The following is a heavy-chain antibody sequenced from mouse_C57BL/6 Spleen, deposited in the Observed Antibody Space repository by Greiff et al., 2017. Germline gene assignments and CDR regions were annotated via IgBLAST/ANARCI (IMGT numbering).Heavy chain of an antibody. CDR1: GYTFTSYT. Sequence: QVQLQQSGAELARPGASVKMSCKASGYTFTSYTMHWVKQRPGQGLEWIGYINPSSGYTKYNQKFKDKATLTADKSSSTAYMQLSSLTSEDSAVDYCANDGYLYYFDYWGQGTTLTVSS. J-gene: IGHJ2*01. V-gene: IGHV1-4*01. D-gene: IGHD2-3*01. CDR2: INPSSGYT. CDR3: ANDGYLYYFDY.